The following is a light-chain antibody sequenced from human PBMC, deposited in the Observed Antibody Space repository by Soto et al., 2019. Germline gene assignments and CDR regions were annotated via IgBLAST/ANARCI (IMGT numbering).Light chain of an antibody. V-gene: IGKV1-9*01. CDR2: DAS. CDR3: QHLHSYPFT. J-gene: IGKJ3*01. CDR1: QGISSY. Sequence: DIPLTQSPSFLSASVGDRVTITCRASQGISSYLAWYQQKPGKAPKLLIYDASTLQSGVPPRFSGSGSETEFTLTISSLQPEDFATYFCQHLHSYPFTFGPGTKVDIK.